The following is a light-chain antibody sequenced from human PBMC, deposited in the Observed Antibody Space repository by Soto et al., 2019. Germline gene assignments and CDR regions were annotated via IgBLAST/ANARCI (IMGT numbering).Light chain of an antibody. Sequence: DIQMTQSPSTLSASVGDRVTITCRASQTIDSWLAWYQQRPGQPPNLLIYKASTLASGVPSRFSGSGSGTEFTLTINSLQPDEFATYYCQQYHIYSGTVGQGTKVDSK. CDR2: KAS. V-gene: IGKV1-5*03. CDR3: QQYHIYSGT. CDR1: QTIDSW. J-gene: IGKJ1*01.